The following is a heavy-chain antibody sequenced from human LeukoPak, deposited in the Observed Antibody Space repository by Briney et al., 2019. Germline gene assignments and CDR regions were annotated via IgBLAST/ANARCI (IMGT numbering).Heavy chain of an antibody. CDR3: AKDSRAAAGTYYFDY. Sequence: GGSLRLSCAASGFTFSSYSMNWVRQAPGKGLEWVSYISSSSSTIYYADSVKGRFTISRDNSKNTLYLQLNSLRAEDTALYYCAKDSRAAAGTYYFDYWGQGTLVTVSS. J-gene: IGHJ4*02. D-gene: IGHD6-13*01. V-gene: IGHV3-48*01. CDR2: ISSSSSTI. CDR1: GFTFSSYS.